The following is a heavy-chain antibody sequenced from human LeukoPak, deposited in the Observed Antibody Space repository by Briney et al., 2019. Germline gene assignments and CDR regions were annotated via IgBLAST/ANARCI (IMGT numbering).Heavy chain of an antibody. CDR2: IYYSGST. D-gene: IGHD2-2*01. V-gene: IGHV4-59*01. Sequence: SETLSLTCTVSGGSISSYYWSWIRQPPGKGLEWIGYIYYSGSTNYIPSLKSRVTISVDTSKNQFSLKLSSVTAADTAVYYCARDVGYCSSTSCPGPFDYWGQGTLVTVSS. J-gene: IGHJ4*02. CDR3: ARDVGYCSSTSCPGPFDY. CDR1: GGSISSYY.